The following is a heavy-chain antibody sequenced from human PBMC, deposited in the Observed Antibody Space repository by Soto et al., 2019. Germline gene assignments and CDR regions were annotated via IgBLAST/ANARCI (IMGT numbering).Heavy chain of an antibody. V-gene: IGHV4-39*01. D-gene: IGHD3-9*01. CDR2: IYYGGSS. CDR1: GGSISSGSHY. CDR3: AIHDYDILTCYPLGYGMDV. J-gene: IGHJ6*02. Sequence: SETLSLTCTVSGGSISSGSHYWDWIRQPPGKGLEWIGTIYYGGSSDYNPSLRSRGTISVDTTQNHFSLKLNSVTAADTAVYFCAIHDYDILTCYPLGYGMDVSGQGTTVTVSS.